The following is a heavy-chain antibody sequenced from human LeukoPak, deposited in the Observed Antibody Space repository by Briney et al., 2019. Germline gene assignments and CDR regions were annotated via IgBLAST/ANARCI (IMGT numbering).Heavy chain of an antibody. CDR1: GFTFSSYA. J-gene: IGHJ3*02. CDR3: ARDEAEGAFDI. CDR2: ISYDGSNK. D-gene: IGHD6-19*01. V-gene: IGHV3-30*04. Sequence: PGGSLRLSCAASGFTFSSYAMHWVRQAPGKGLEWVAVISYDGSNKYYADSVKGRFTISRDNSKNTLYLQMNSLRAEDTAVYYCARDEAEGAFDIWGQGTMVTVSS.